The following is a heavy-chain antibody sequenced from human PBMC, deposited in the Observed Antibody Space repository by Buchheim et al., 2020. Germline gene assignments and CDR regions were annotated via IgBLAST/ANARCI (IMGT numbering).Heavy chain of an antibody. V-gene: IGHV3-30*18. CDR1: GFTFSSYG. D-gene: IGHD2-2*01. Sequence: QVQLVESGGGVVQPGRSLRLSCAASGFTFSSYGMHWVRQAPGKGLEWVAVISYDGSNKYYADSVKGRFTISRDNSKNTLYLQMNSLRAEDTAVYYCAKEAGGYCSSTSCSPAEYFQHWGQGTL. CDR3: AKEAGGYCSSTSCSPAEYFQH. J-gene: IGHJ1*01. CDR2: ISYDGSNK.